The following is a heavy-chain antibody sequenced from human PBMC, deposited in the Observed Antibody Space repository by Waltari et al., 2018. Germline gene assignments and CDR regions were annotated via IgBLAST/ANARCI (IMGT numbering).Heavy chain of an antibody. CDR2: ISRSRCPI. Sequence: EVELVEAGGGLGEPGGFLRLSCAASGLTFSRDEMNELREGAGKGLEWVSYISRSRCPIYYADPVQRRFTISRDNAHISLSLHMNSLSSDLTAVYFCARNAAFREGIQLWLSGDNAFDLWGQGTPVTLSS. V-gene: IGHV3-48*03. J-gene: IGHJ3*01. CDR1: GLTFSRDE. D-gene: IGHD5-18*01. CDR3: ARNAAFREGIQLWLSGDNAFDL.